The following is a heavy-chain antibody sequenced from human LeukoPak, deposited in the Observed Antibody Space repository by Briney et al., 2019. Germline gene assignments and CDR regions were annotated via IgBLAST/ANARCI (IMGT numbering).Heavy chain of an antibody. Sequence: GGSLRLSCAASGFTFITAWMTWVRQAPGKGLEWVGRIKSKTSGGTTDYAAPVKGRFTISRDDSKNTLYLEMNSLKTEDTAVYYCATDDLPNYTSASYDFFDYWGQGTLVTVSS. CDR3: ATDDLPNYTSASYDFFDY. D-gene: IGHD3-3*01. CDR2: IKSKTSGGTT. J-gene: IGHJ4*02. CDR1: GFTFITAW. V-gene: IGHV3-15*01.